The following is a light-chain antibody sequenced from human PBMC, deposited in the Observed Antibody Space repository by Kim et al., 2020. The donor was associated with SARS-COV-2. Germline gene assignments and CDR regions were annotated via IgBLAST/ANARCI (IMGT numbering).Light chain of an antibody. CDR1: SSYIGAYHY. CDR2: EVT. Sequence: QPITTSCPSTSSYIGAYHYVSWYQQHPSKAPKLMIYEVTQRPSGVPDRFSSSKSGNTGSLPVSGLQADDEADYYCSSYAGSNILGLFGGGTQLTVL. CDR3: SSYAGSNILGL. J-gene: IGLJ3*02. V-gene: IGLV2-8*01.